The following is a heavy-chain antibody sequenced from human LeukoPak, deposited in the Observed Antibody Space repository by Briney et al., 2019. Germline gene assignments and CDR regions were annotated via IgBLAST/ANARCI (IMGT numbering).Heavy chain of an antibody. Sequence: GGSLRLSCAASGFTFSIYSMNWVRQAPGKGLEWVSYISSSSSTIYYADSVKGRFTISRDNAKNSLYLQMNSLRDEDTAVYYCARGLASSYYDFWSGYPDYYYYGMDVWGHGTTVTVSS. CDR3: ARGLASSYYDFWSGYPDYYYYGMDV. CDR2: ISSSSSTI. V-gene: IGHV3-48*02. J-gene: IGHJ6*02. CDR1: GFTFSIYS. D-gene: IGHD3-3*01.